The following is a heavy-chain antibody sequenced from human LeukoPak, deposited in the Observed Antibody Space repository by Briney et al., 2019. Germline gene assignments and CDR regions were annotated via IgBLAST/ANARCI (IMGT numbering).Heavy chain of an antibody. D-gene: IGHD5-24*01. CDR3: ARKGRDGLDY. CDR1: GFTFDDYA. Sequence: GGSLRLSCAASGFTFDDYAMHWVRQAPGKGLEWVSGISWNSGSIGYADSVKGRFTISRDNAKNSLYLQMNSLRAEDTAVYYCARKGRDGLDYWGQGTLVTVSS. CDR2: ISWNSGSI. V-gene: IGHV3-9*01. J-gene: IGHJ4*02.